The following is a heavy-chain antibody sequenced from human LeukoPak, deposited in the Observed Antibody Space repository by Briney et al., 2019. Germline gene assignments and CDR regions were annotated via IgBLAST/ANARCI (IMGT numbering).Heavy chain of an antibody. J-gene: IGHJ6*02. V-gene: IGHV3-11*03. CDR1: GFTFSDHY. CDR3: GRGHYGLDV. CDR2: IITSGTHT. Sequence: GGSLTLSCAASGFTFSDHYMRWIRQVPGKGLEGVSYIITSGTHTNYADSVKGRFTISRDNAKNSLYLQLYSLRAEDTAVYYCGRGHYGLDVWGQGTTVTVSS.